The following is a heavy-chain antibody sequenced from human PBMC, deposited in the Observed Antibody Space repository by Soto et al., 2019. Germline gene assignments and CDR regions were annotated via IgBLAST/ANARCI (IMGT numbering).Heavy chain of an antibody. Sequence: PGGSLRLSCAVSGFTFSNYWMGWVRQAPGKGLEWVANIDRDGTEKFYVDSVKGRFSISRDNAKNSLYLQMNSLRAEDTGVYYSARDKTTAWSPNWFDPWGQGTLVTAPQ. CDR3: ARDKTTAWSPNWFDP. CDR2: IDRDGTEK. CDR1: GFTFSNYW. V-gene: IGHV3-7*01. D-gene: IGHD1-7*01. J-gene: IGHJ5*02.